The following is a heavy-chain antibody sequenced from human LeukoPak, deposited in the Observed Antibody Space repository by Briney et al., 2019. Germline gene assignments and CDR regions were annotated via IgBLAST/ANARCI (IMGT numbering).Heavy chain of an antibody. CDR2: IYYSGST. Sequence: SETLSLTCTVSGGSISSSSYYWGWIRQPPGKGLEWIGSIYYSGSTYYNPSLKSRVTISVDTSKNQFSLKLSSVTAADTAVYYCAGYDSSSRGVGFDPWGQGTLVTVSS. CDR1: GGSISSSSYY. CDR3: AGYDSSSRGVGFDP. D-gene: IGHD3-22*01. V-gene: IGHV4-39*07. J-gene: IGHJ5*02.